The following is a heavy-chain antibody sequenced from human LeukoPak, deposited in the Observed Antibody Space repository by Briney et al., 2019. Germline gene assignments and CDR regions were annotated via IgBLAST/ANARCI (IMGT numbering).Heavy chain of an antibody. CDR2: INHSGST. CDR3: ARLYSSSWYGDY. Sequence: SETLSLTCAVYGGSFSGYYWSWIRQPPGKGLEWIGEINHSGSTNYNPSLKSRVTISVDTSKNQFSLKLSSVTAADTAVYYCARLYSSSWYGDYWDQGTLVTVSS. D-gene: IGHD6-13*01. V-gene: IGHV4-34*01. CDR1: GGSFSGYY. J-gene: IGHJ4*02.